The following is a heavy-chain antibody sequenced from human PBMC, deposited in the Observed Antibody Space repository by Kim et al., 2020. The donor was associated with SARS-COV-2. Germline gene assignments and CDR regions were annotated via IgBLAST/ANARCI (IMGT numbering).Heavy chain of an antibody. CDR2: INPGNGNT. CDR1: GYTLTNYA. D-gene: IGHD2-2*01. Sequence: ASVKVSCKASGYTLTNYAMHCVRQAPGQRLEWMGWINPGNGNTKYSQNFQGRVTITRDTSANTAYMELSSLRSEDTAVYYCAIEFSASTFDYWGQGTLVTVSS. J-gene: IGHJ4*02. V-gene: IGHV1-3*01. CDR3: AIEFSASTFDY.